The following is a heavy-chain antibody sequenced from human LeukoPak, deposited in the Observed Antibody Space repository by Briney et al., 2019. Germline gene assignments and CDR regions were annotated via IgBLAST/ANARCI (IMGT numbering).Heavy chain of an antibody. J-gene: IGHJ4*02. V-gene: IGHV4-39*01. D-gene: IGHD3-9*01. CDR3: ARRTILTGSDY. Sequence: SETLSLTCTVSGGSISSSSYYWDWIRQPPGKGLEWIGSIYYTGSTYYNPSLKSRVTISVDTSKNQFSLKLSSVTAADTAVYYCARRTILTGSDYWGQGTLVTVSS. CDR2: IYYTGST. CDR1: GGSISSSSYY.